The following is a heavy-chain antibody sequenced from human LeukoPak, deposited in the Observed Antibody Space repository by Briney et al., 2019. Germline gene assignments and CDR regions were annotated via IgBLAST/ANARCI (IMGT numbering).Heavy chain of an antibody. CDR3: ATTDSSGYYHAGAFGI. CDR1: GGSINSYY. V-gene: IGHV4-59*01. CDR2: IYYSGST. J-gene: IGHJ3*02. Sequence: PSETLSLTCSVSGGSINSYYWSWIRQPPGKGLEWIGYIYYSGSTNYNPSLKSRVTISVDTSKNQFSLKLSSVTAADTAVYYCATTDSSGYYHAGAFGIWGQGTMVTVSS. D-gene: IGHD3-22*01.